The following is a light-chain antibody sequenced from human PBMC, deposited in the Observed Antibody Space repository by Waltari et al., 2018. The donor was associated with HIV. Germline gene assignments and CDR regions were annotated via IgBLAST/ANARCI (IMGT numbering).Light chain of an antibody. J-gene: IGLJ3*02. Sequence: SYELTQPPPLSVSPGQPAKITSSADALPNHYAYWFQQGPGPAPVLVIRKATERTSGMPDRFAGSTSGTTVTLTISEVQAEDEADYYCQSSDNSGNSLVFGGGTKLTVL. V-gene: IGLV3-25*03. CDR2: KAT. CDR1: ALPNHY. CDR3: QSSDNSGNSLV.